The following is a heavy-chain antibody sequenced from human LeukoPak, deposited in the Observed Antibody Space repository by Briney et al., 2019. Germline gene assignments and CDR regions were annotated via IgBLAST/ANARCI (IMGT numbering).Heavy chain of an antibody. J-gene: IGHJ4*02. CDR3: ARERVAGTFDY. CDR2: IISSSYI. D-gene: IGHD6-19*01. CDR1: GFTFSSYS. Sequence: TGGSLRLSCAASGFTFSSYSMNWIRQAPGKGLEWVSSIISSSYIYYADSVKGRFTISRDNAKNSLYLQMNSLRAEDTAVYYCARERVAGTFDYWGQGTLVTVSS. V-gene: IGHV3-21*01.